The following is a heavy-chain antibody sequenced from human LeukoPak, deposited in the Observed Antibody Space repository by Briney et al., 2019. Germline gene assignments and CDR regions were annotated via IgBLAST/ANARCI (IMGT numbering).Heavy chain of an antibody. CDR2: ISAYNGNT. Sequence: ALVKVSCKASGYTFTSYGISWVRQAPGQGFEWMGWISAYNGNTNYAQKFQGRVTMTTDTSTSTAYMELNSLRSDDTAVYYCARGSKGYSSTWPQAEFDYWGQGTLVTVSS. V-gene: IGHV1-18*01. CDR1: GYTFTSYG. J-gene: IGHJ4*02. D-gene: IGHD6-13*01. CDR3: ARGSKGYSSTWPQAEFDY.